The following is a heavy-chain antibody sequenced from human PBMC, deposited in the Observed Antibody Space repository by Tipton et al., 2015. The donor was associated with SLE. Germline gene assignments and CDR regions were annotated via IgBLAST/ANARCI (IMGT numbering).Heavy chain of an antibody. CDR1: GFTFSDYA. V-gene: IGHV4-59*08. CDR3: ARHAFWPGNKKNPDNWFHP. D-gene: IGHD2/OR15-2a*01. J-gene: IGHJ5*02. CDR2: IHYSGST. Sequence: LRLSCTASGFTFSDYALTWVRQAPGKGLEWIGYIHYSGSTYYTPSLESRVSISGDTSKNQFSLHLSSVTAADTAVYYCARHAFWPGNKKNPDNWFHPWGQGALVTVSS.